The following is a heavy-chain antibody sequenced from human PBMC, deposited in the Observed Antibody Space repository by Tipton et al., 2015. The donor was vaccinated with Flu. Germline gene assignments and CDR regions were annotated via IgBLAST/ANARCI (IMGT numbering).Heavy chain of an antibody. Sequence: SLRLSCAASGFSFKNYAMSWVRQAPGKGLEWVSVIYGGGTTDYADSVKGRFTISRDKSKNALYLQMSSVRAEDTAVYYCARGPQVPVWPYYYGMDVWGQGTAVTVSS. D-gene: IGHD2-2*01. J-gene: IGHJ6*02. CDR1: GFSFKNYA. CDR3: ARGPQVPVWPYYYGMDV. CDR2: IYGGGTT. V-gene: IGHV3-53*01.